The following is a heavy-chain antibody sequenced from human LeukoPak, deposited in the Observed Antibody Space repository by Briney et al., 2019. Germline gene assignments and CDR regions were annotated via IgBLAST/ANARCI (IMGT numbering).Heavy chain of an antibody. D-gene: IGHD2-21*02. V-gene: IGHV4-59*01. CDR2: IYYSGST. J-gene: IGHJ4*02. Sequence: SETLSLTCTVSGGSISSYYWSWIRQPPGKGLEWIGYIYYSGSTNYNPSLKSRVTISVDTSKNQFSLKLSSATAADTAVYYCARGEVAAIPLDYWGQGTLVTVSS. CDR1: GGSISSYY. CDR3: ARGEVAAIPLDY.